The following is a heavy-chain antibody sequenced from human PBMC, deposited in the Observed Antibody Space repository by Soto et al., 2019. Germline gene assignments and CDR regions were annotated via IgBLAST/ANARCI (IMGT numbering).Heavy chain of an antibody. D-gene: IGHD1-26*01. V-gene: IGHV5-51*01. CDR3: ARRVGADYYGMDV. J-gene: IGHJ6*02. CDR2: IYPGDSDT. CDR1: GYSFTSYW. Sequence: GDSLKISCKGSGYSFTSYWIGWVRQIPGKGLEWMGIIYPGDSDTRYSPSFQGQVTISADKSISTAYLQWSSLKASDTAMYYCARRVGADYYGMDVWGQGTTVTVSS.